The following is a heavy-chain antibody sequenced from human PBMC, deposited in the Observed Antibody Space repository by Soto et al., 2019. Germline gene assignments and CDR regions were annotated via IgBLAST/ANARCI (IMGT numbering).Heavy chain of an antibody. D-gene: IGHD3-3*01. J-gene: IGHJ4*02. V-gene: IGHV1-18*01. Sequence: GASVKVSCKASGYTFTSYGISWVRQAPGQGLEWMGWISAYNSNTNYAQKLQGRVTMTTDTSTSTAYMELRSLRSDDTAVDYCARVSGSDFWSGYYFGGQGTLVTVSS. CDR3: ARVSGSDFWSGYYF. CDR2: ISAYNSNT. CDR1: GYTFTSYG.